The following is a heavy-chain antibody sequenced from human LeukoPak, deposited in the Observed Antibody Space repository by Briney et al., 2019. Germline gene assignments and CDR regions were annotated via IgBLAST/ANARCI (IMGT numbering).Heavy chain of an antibody. D-gene: IGHD5-24*01. CDR2: IYYSGTT. CDR1: GGSITSYY. CDR3: ARVRRDGYNSPDY. Sequence: SETLSLTCTVSGGSITSYYWSWIRQPPGKGLECIGYIYYSGTTYYNPSLKSRVTISVDTSRNQFSLKLSSVTAADTAVYYCARVRRDGYNSPDYWGQGTLVTVSS. J-gene: IGHJ4*02. V-gene: IGHV4-59*01.